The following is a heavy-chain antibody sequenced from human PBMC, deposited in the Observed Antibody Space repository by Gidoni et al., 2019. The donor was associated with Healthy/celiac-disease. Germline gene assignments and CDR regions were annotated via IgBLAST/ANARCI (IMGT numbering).Heavy chain of an antibody. CDR1: GFTFDDYA. V-gene: IGHV3-9*01. D-gene: IGHD3-22*01. CDR2: ISWNSGSI. Sequence: EVQLVESGGGLVQPGRSLRLSCAASGFTFDDYAMHWVRQAPGKGLEWVSGISWNSGSIGYADSVKGRFTISRDNAKNSLYLQMNSLRAEDTALYYCAKDLWDYDSSADPPGFDYWGQGTLVTVSS. CDR3: AKDLWDYDSSADPPGFDY. J-gene: IGHJ4*02.